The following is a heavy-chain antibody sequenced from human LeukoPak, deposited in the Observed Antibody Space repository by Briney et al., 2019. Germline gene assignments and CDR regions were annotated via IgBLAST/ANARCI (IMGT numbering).Heavy chain of an antibody. CDR3: AKSRHPVAGYNFFDY. Sequence: PGRSLRLSCAASGFTFSSCGMHWVRQAPGKGLEWVAVISYDGSNKYYADSVKGRFTISRDNSKNTLYLQMNSLRAEDTAVYYCAKSRHPVAGYNFFDYWGQGTLVTVSS. CDR1: GFTFSSCG. D-gene: IGHD5-24*01. V-gene: IGHV3-30*18. J-gene: IGHJ4*02. CDR2: ISYDGSNK.